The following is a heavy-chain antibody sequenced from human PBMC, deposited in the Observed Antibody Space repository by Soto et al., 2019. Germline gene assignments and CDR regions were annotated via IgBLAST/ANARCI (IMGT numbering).Heavy chain of an antibody. CDR2: ISFDGSHK. J-gene: IGHJ4*02. V-gene: IGHV3-30*18. D-gene: IGHD2-15*01. CDR1: GFTFSNYG. Sequence: PGGSLRLSCAGSGFTFSNYGLHWVRQAPGKGLDWVSFISFDGSHKYYVDSVKGRFTISRDNSNNMLYLQMDSLTTEDTAVYYCAKDGAPRYCSRSSCHPAGAYWGQGTLVTVSS. CDR3: AKDGAPRYCSRSSCHPAGAY.